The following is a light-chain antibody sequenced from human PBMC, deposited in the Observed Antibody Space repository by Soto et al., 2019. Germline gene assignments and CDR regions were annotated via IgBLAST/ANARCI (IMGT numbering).Light chain of an antibody. V-gene: IGLV2-14*01. J-gene: IGLJ1*01. CDR1: SSDVGGYNY. CDR3: SSYTSSSLGV. Sequence: QSALTQPASVSGSPGQSITISCIGTSSDVGGYNYVSWYQQHPGKAPKLMIYDVSNRPSGVSNRFSGSKSGNTASLTISGLQAEDEADYYCSSYTSSSLGVFGTGTKVTVL. CDR2: DVS.